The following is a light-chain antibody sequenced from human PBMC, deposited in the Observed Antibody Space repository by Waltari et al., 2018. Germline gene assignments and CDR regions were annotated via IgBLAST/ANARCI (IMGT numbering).Light chain of an antibody. V-gene: IGLV1-47*01. CDR2: RNN. Sequence: QSVLTQPPSASGTPGQRVTISCSGSRSNIGSNYVYWYQQLPGTAPKLLIYRNNQRPSVVPDRFSCSKSGTSASLASSGLRSEDEADYYCAAWDDSLSGRVFGGGTKVTVL. J-gene: IGLJ3*02. CDR3: AAWDDSLSGRV. CDR1: RSNIGSNY.